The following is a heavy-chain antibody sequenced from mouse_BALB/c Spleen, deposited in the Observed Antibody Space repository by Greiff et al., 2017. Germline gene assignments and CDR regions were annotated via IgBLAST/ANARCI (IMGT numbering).Heavy chain of an antibody. CDR1: GFSLTGYG. D-gene: IGHD1-2*01. V-gene: IGHV2-6-7*01. CDR2: IWGDGST. J-gene: IGHJ1*01. CDR3: ARDPLLRLRWYFDV. Sequence: LMLVESGPGLVAPSQSLSITCTVSGFSLTGYGVNWVRQPPGKGLEWLGMIWGDGSTDYNSALKSRLSISKDNSKSQVFLKMNSLQTDDTARYYCARDPLLRLRWYFDVWGAGTTVTVSS.